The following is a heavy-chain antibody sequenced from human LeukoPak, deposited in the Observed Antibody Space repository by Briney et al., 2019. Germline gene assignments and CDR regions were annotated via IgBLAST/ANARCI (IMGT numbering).Heavy chain of an antibody. D-gene: IGHD6-13*01. CDR1: GYAFTSYY. CDR2: INAGNGNT. V-gene: IGHV1-3*01. CDR3: ATAAAAGWLPGY. Sequence: GASVKVSCKASGYAFTSYYMHWVRQAPGQRLEWMGWINAGNGNTKYSQKFQGRVTITRDTSASTAYMELSSLRSEDTAVYYCATAAAAGWLPGYWGQGTLVTVSS. J-gene: IGHJ4*02.